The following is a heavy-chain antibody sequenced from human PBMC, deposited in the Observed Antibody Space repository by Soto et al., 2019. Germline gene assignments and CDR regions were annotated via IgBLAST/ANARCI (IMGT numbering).Heavy chain of an antibody. V-gene: IGHV3-33*01. J-gene: IGHJ3*02. CDR3: ARSEMMVRVVTIPGGAFDI. CDR1: GFTFSSYG. D-gene: IGHD3-10*01. Sequence: QVQLVESGGGVVQPGRSLRLSCAASGFTFSSYGMHWVRQAPGKGLEWVAVIWYDGSNKYYADSVKGRFTISRDNSKNXLXRQMNSLRAEDTAVYYCARSEMMVRVVTIPGGAFDIWGQGTMVTVSS. CDR2: IWYDGSNK.